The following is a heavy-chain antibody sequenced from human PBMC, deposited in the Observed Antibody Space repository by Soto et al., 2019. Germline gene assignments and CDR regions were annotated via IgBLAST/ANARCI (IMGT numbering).Heavy chain of an antibody. Sequence: QVQLVESGGGVVQPGRSLRLSCAGSGFTFSSYGMHWVRQAPGKGLEWVAVISYDGSNKYYADSVKGRFTISRDNSKTTLYLQMNSLTAEDTAVYYCAKELQPADPFIIASAAYWGQGTLVAVSS. CDR2: ISYDGSNK. D-gene: IGHD6-25*01. CDR1: GFTFSSYG. V-gene: IGHV3-30*18. J-gene: IGHJ4*02. CDR3: AKELQPADPFIIASAAY.